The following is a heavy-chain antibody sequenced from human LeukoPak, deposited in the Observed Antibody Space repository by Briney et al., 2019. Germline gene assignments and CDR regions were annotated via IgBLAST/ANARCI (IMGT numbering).Heavy chain of an antibody. CDR2: IYTSGST. Sequence: SETLSLTCTVSGGSISSYYWSWIRQPAGKGLEWIGRIYTSGSTNYNPSLKSRVTMSVDTSKNQFSLKLSSVTAADTAVYYCARDWYSSRSYFSRTYYFDYWGQGTLVTVSS. J-gene: IGHJ4*02. CDR3: ARDWYSSRSYFSRTYYFDY. D-gene: IGHD6-13*01. V-gene: IGHV4-4*07. CDR1: GGSISSYY.